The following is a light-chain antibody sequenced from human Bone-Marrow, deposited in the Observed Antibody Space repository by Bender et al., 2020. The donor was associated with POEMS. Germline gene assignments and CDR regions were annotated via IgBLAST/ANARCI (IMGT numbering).Light chain of an antibody. Sequence: NFMLTQPHSVSESPGKTITISCTRSSGSIGSNYVQWFQQRPGSYPTTVIFEDSRRPSGVPDRFSGSIDSSSNSASLTISGLKTDDEADYYCQSYYRSLVVFGGGTKLTVL. CDR2: EDS. J-gene: IGLJ2*01. V-gene: IGLV6-57*01. CDR3: QSYYRSLVV. CDR1: SGSIGSNY.